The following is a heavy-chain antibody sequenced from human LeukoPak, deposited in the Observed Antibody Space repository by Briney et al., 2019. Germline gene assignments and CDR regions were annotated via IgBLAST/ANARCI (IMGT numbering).Heavy chain of an antibody. V-gene: IGHV3-11*01. CDR1: GFTFREYY. CDR2: ISTSAGTI. CDR3: ARDAIDSSGFDFDY. D-gene: IGHD3-22*01. J-gene: IGHJ4*02. Sequence: PGESLRLSCAASGFTFREYYMTWIRQAPGRGLEWISYISTSAGTIYYSDSVKGRFTISRDNAKNSLYLQMNSLRAEDTAVYYCARDAIDSSGFDFDYWGQGTLVTVSS.